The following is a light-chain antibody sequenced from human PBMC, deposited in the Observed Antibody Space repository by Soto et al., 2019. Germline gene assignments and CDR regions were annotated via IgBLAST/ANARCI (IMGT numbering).Light chain of an antibody. V-gene: IGKV1-5*03. CDR1: QSIDTA. CDR3: QQYGRFLT. J-gene: IGKJ2*01. Sequence: DIQMTQSPSTLSASVGDRVTITCRASQSIDTALAWYQQKPGKAPNLLIYRASNLESGVPSRLSGSGSGTDFTLAISSLQPDDFATYYCQQYGRFLTFGQGTKVDIK. CDR2: RAS.